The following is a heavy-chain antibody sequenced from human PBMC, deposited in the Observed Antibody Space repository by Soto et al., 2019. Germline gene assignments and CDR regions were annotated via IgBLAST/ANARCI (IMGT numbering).Heavy chain of an antibody. D-gene: IGHD6-6*01. CDR3: ARSRRSSSYYYYYMDV. Sequence: ASVKVSCKASGYTFTSYGISWVRQAPGQGLEWMGWISAYNGNTNYAQKLQGRVTMTTDTSTSTAYMELRSLRSDDTAVYYCARSRRSSSYYYYYMDVWGKGTTVTVSS. J-gene: IGHJ6*03. CDR2: ISAYNGNT. CDR1: GYTFTSYG. V-gene: IGHV1-18*01.